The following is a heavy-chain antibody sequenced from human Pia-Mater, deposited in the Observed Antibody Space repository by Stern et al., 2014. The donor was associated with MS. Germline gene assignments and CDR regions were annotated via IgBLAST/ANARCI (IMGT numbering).Heavy chain of an antibody. CDR1: GDPFRSYY. Sequence: VKLMQSGAEVKNPGFSVKVTCKASGDPFRSYYLRWVRQPHGQGLERMWDIIPLFGPAHKAPKFQGGVTITADESTSQAYVALGSLRSEDTAFYYWARDRPMTTVIFDYWGPGTLVTVSS. CDR2: IIPLFGPA. V-gene: IGHV1-69*01. CDR3: ARDRPMTTVIFDY. D-gene: IGHD4-17*01. J-gene: IGHJ4*02.